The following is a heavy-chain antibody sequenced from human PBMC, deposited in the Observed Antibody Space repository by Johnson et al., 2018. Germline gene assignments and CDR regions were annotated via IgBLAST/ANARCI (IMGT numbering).Heavy chain of an antibody. CDR3: AREGRPGVDAFDI. CDR1: GYSFTTHW. Sequence: VQLQESGAEVKKPGESLKISCKGSGYSFTTHWIAWVRQMPGKGLDWRGIIYPGDSDIRYSPSFHGQVTISADKSISTAHLQWSSLKASDTAMYHCAREGRPGVDAFDIWGQGTMVTVSS. D-gene: IGHD1-26*01. CDR2: IYPGDSDI. V-gene: IGHV5-51*01. J-gene: IGHJ3*02.